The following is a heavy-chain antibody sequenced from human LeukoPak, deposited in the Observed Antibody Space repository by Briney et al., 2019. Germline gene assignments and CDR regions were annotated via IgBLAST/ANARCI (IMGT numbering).Heavy chain of an antibody. Sequence: ASVKVSCKASRGTFSSYAISCARQAPGQGLEWMGGIIPIFGTANYAQKFQGRVTITTDESTSTAYIELSSLKSEDTAVYYCARVRGSYYYYYMDVWGKGTTVTVSS. J-gene: IGHJ6*03. D-gene: IGHD3-10*01. CDR1: RGTFSSYA. CDR2: IIPIFGTA. V-gene: IGHV1-69*05. CDR3: ARVRGSYYYYYMDV.